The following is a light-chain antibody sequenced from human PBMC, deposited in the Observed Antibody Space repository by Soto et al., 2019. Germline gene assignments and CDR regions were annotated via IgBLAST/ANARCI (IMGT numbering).Light chain of an antibody. Sequence: QSVLTQPPSASGSPGQSVTISCTGTSSDVGGSKYVSWYQQHPGKAPKLIIFEVNKRPSGVPDRFSGSKSGNTASLTVSGLQAEDEADYYCSSYAGINNLGVFGTGTKLTVL. CDR3: SSYAGINNLGV. CDR1: SSDVGGSKY. CDR2: EVN. V-gene: IGLV2-8*01. J-gene: IGLJ1*01.